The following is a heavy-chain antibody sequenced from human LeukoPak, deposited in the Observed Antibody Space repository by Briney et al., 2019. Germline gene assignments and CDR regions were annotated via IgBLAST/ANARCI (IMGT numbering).Heavy chain of an antibody. CDR2: IYYSGST. CDR1: GGSVSSGSYY. D-gene: IGHD5-18*01. Sequence: PSETLSLTCTVSGGSVSSGSYYWSWIRQPPGKGLEWIGYIYYSGSTNYNPSLKSRVTISVDTSKNQFSLKLSSVTAADTAVYYCARAWDTAYLNYWGQGTLVTVSS. CDR3: ARAWDTAYLNY. J-gene: IGHJ4*02. V-gene: IGHV4-61*01.